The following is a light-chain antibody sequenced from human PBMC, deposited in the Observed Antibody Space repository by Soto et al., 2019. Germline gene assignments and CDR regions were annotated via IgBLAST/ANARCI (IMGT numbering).Light chain of an antibody. CDR1: SSNIGAGHD. CDR3: QSYDSSLSGSEV. J-gene: IGLJ1*01. V-gene: IGLV1-40*01. Sequence: SVLTQPPSVSGGPGQRVTISCTGSSSNIGAGHDVHWYQQLPGTAPKLLIYGNGNRPSGVPDRFSGSKSGTSASLAITGLQADDEADYYCQSYDSSLSGSEVFGTGTKVTVL. CDR2: GNG.